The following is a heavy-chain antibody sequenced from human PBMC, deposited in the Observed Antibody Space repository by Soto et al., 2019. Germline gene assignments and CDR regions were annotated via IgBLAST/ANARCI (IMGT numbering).Heavy chain of an antibody. J-gene: IGHJ4*02. CDR3: ARDRGWFYFDY. CDR1: GGAINSGDYY. Sequence: QVRLQESGPGLVKPSQTLSLTCIVSGGAINSGDYYWSWIRQPPGKGLEWIGYIYYSGSTYYNPSLQSRLTISVDTSKNQFAMKLSSVTAADTAVYYCARDRGWFYFDYWGQGTLVTVSS. V-gene: IGHV4-30-4*01. D-gene: IGHD3-10*01. CDR2: IYYSGST.